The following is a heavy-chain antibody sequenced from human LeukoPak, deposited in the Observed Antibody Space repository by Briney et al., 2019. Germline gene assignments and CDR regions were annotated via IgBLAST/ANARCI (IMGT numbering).Heavy chain of an antibody. Sequence: PSETLSLTCTVSGGSISSGGYYWSWIRQHPGKGLEWIGYIYYSGSTYYNPSLKSRLTISVDTSKNQFSLKLSSVTAADTAVYYCARTPLGDCSSTSCYSVYWGQGTLVTVSS. V-gene: IGHV4-31*03. D-gene: IGHD2-2*01. CDR2: IYYSGST. J-gene: IGHJ4*02. CDR3: ARTPLGDCSSTSCYSVY. CDR1: GGSISSGGYY.